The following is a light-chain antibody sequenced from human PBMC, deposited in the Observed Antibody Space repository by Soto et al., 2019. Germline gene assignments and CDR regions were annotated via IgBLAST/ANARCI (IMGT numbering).Light chain of an antibody. CDR2: EDS. CDR1: ALPKEY. CDR3: YSTDSSGNHSV. Sequence: SYELTQPPSVSVSPGQTARITCSGDALPKEYAYWYQQKSGQAPVLVIYEDSKRPSGIPERFSGSSSGTMATLTISGAQVEDEADYDCYSTDSSGNHSVFGTGTKLTVL. V-gene: IGLV3-10*01. J-gene: IGLJ1*01.